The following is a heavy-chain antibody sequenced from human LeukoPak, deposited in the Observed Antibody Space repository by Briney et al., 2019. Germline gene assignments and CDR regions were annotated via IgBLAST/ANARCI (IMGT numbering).Heavy chain of an antibody. CDR3: ARRTSRILFDY. CDR2: IYYSGST. D-gene: IGHD3/OR15-3a*01. Sequence: SETLSLTCTVSGGSISSSSYYWGWIRQPPGKGLEWIGSIYYSGSTYYNPSLKSRVTISVDTSKNQFSLKLSSVTAADTAVYYCARRTSRILFDYWGQGTLVTVSS. CDR1: GGSISSSSYY. J-gene: IGHJ4*02. V-gene: IGHV4-39*01.